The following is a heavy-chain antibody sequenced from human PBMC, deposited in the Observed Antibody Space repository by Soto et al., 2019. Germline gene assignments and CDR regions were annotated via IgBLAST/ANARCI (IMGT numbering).Heavy chain of an antibody. V-gene: IGHV1-2*04. D-gene: IGHD3-10*01. Sequence: ASVKVSCKASGYTFTGYYMHWVRQAPGQGLEWMGWINPNSGGTNYAQKFQGWVTMTRDTSISTAYMELSRLRSDDTAVYYCARASRLDLLWFGELEVWFDPWGQGTLVTVSS. CDR1: GYTFTGYY. CDR3: ARASRLDLLWFGELEVWFDP. CDR2: INPNSGGT. J-gene: IGHJ5*02.